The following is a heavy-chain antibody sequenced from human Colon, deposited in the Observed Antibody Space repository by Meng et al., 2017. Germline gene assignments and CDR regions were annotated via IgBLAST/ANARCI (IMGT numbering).Heavy chain of an antibody. V-gene: IGHV1-69*08. D-gene: IGHD2-2*01. CDR2: FIPLIDVT. Sequence: QVQLVQSGAEVKRPGSSVKVSCQASGCTFSSYTISWVRQAPGKGLEWMGRFIPLIDVTNYAPKFQGRVTITADKSSRTSYMELSSLRSEDTAVYYCATEEAVIVVPVAVRPTYFDYWGQGTLVTVSS. J-gene: IGHJ4*02. CDR1: GCTFSSYT. CDR3: ATEEAVIVVPVAVRPTYFDY.